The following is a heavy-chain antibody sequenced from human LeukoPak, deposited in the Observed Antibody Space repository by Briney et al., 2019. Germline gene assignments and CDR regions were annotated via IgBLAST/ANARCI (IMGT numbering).Heavy chain of an antibody. CDR1: GFTFSNYW. CDR3: ARDLHIVVVPTTPGF. J-gene: IGHJ4*02. V-gene: IGHV3-7*03. CDR2: IQQDGSEK. D-gene: IGHD2-2*01. Sequence: QSGGSLRLSCAASGFTFSNYWMSWVRQAPGKGLEWVANIQQDGSEKYYVDSVKGRFTISRDNAKNSLYLQMNSLRAEDTAVYYCARDLHIVVVPTTPGFWGQGTLVTVSS.